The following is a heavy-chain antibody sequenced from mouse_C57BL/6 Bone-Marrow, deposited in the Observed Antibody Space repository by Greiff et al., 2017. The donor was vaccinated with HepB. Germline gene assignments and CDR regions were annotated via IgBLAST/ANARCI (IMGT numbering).Heavy chain of an antibody. CDR2: INYDGSST. D-gene: IGHD2-4*01. CDR3: ASDDYDYAMDY. J-gene: IGHJ4*01. V-gene: IGHV5-16*01. CDR1: GFTFSDYY. Sequence: EVKLVESEGGLVQPGSSMKLSCTASGFTFSDYYMAWVRQVPEKGLEWVANINYDGSSTYYLDSLKSRFIISRDNAKNILYLQMSSLKSEDTATYYCASDDYDYAMDYWGQGTSVTVSS.